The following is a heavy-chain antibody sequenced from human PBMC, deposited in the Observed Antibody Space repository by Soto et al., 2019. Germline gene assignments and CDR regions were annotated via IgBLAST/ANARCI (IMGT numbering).Heavy chain of an antibody. CDR1: GFTFDDYT. V-gene: IGHV3-43*01. J-gene: IGHJ4*02. CDR3: AKGGKFRYSSSWYFDY. CDR2: ISWDGGST. D-gene: IGHD6-13*01. Sequence: GGSLRLSCAASGFTFDDYTMHWVRQAPGKGLEWVSLISWDGGSTYYADSVKGRFTISRDNSKNSLYLQMNSLRTEDTALYYCAKGGKFRYSSSWYFDYWGQGILVTVSS.